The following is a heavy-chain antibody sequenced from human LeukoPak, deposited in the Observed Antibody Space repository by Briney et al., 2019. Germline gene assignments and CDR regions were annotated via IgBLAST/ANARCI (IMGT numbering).Heavy chain of an antibody. CDR1: GFTLSSYS. D-gene: IGHD6-19*01. Sequence: GGSLRLSCGASGFTLSSYSMNWVRQAPGKGLEWSSDISSSGSTIYYVDSVKGRFAISRDNAKNSLYLQMNSLRAEDTALYYCARDSSGWYHWLDPWGQGTLVTVSS. CDR2: ISSSGSTI. V-gene: IGHV3-48*04. CDR3: ARDSSGWYHWLDP. J-gene: IGHJ5*02.